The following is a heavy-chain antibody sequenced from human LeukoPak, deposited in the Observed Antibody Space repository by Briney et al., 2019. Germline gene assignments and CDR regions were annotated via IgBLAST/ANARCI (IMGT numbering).Heavy chain of an antibody. D-gene: IGHD2-15*01. V-gene: IGHV3-23*01. CDR2: ISGSGGST. CDR3: AKDGTRYCSGGSCYSTPY. J-gene: IGHJ4*02. CDR1: GFTFSIYA. Sequence: GGSLRLSCAAPGFTFSIYAMSWVRQAPGKGLEWVSAISGSGGSTYYADSVKGRFTISRDNSKNTLYLQMNSLRAEDTAVYYCAKDGTRYCSGGSCYSTPYWGQGTLVTVSS.